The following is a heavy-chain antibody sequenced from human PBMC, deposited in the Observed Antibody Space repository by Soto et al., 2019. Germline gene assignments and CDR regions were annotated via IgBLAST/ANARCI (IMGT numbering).Heavy chain of an antibody. D-gene: IGHD1-26*01. CDR3: ARMWEMAKPEGAGAFDI. V-gene: IGHV2-26*01. CDR2: IFSNDEK. CDR1: GFSLSNARMG. J-gene: IGHJ3*02. Sequence: QVTLKESGPVLVKPTETLTLTCTVSGFSLSNARMGVSWIRQPPGKALEWLAHIFSNDEKSYSTSLKSRLTISTDTSKSQVVLTMTNMDPVDTATYYWARMWEMAKPEGAGAFDIWGQGTMVTVSS.